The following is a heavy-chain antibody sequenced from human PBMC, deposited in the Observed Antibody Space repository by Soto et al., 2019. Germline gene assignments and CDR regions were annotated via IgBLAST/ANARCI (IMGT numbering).Heavy chain of an antibody. CDR3: ARDTTLYSYGDAFDI. Sequence: GGSLRLSCAASGFTFSSYSMNWVRQAPGKGLEWVSYISSSSTIYYADSVKGRFTISRDNAKNSLYLQMNSLRDEDTAVYYCARDTTLYSYGDAFDIWGQGTMVTVSS. J-gene: IGHJ3*02. CDR1: GFTFSSYS. D-gene: IGHD5-18*01. CDR2: ISSSSTI. V-gene: IGHV3-48*02.